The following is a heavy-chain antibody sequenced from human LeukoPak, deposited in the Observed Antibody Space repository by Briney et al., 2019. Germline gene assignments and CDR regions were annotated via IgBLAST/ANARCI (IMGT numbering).Heavy chain of an antibody. CDR3: AKDMGGSYYGHAFDI. CDR2: ISWNSGSI. CDR1: GFTFDDYA. Sequence: TGGSPRLSCAASGFTFDDYAMHWVRQAPGKGLEWVSGISWNSGSIGYADSVKGRFTISRDNAKNSLYLQMNSLRAEDTALYYCAKDMGGSYYGHAFDIWGQGTMVTVSS. V-gene: IGHV3-9*01. D-gene: IGHD1-26*01. J-gene: IGHJ3*02.